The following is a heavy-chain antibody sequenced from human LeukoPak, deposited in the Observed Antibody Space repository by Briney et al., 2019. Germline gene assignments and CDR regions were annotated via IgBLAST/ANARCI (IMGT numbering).Heavy chain of an antibody. CDR1: GGSISSYY. Sequence: SETLSLTCTVSGGSISSYYWSWIRQPPGKGLEWIGYIYYSGSTNYNPSLKSRVTISVDTSKNQFSLKLSSVTAADTAVYYCARDRRGSSIDAFDIWGQGTMVTVSS. J-gene: IGHJ3*02. V-gene: IGHV4-59*01. CDR2: IYYSGST. CDR3: ARDRRGSSIDAFDI. D-gene: IGHD1-26*01.